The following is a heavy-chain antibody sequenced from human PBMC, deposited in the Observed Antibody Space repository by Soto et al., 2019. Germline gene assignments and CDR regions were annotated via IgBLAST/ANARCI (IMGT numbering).Heavy chain of an antibody. D-gene: IGHD2-2*02. CDR3: ARDGPHYCTSTSCYSDY. CDR2: ISSSSTYI. CDR1: GFTFSSYS. J-gene: IGHJ4*02. V-gene: IGHV3-21*01. Sequence: GGSVRLSCAASGFTFSSYSMNWVRQAPGKGLEWVSSISSSSTYIYYADSVKGRFTISRDNAKNSLYLQMNSLRAEDTAVYYCARDGPHYCTSTSCYSDYWGQGTLVTVSS.